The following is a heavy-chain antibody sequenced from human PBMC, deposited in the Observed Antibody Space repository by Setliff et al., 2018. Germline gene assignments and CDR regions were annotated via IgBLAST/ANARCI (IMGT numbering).Heavy chain of an antibody. V-gene: IGHV1-69*05. D-gene: IGHD5-18*01. CDR3: AREGVDTRSSTDYRYYMGV. CDR1: GGTFRSYG. Sequence: GASVKVSCKAPGGTFRSYGISWVRQAPGQGLEWMGGTIPSFGSTNYAQKFQDRVTIITDESTSTAYMELSSLRTEDTAVYYCAREGVDTRSSTDYRYYMGVWGKGTTVTVSS. CDR2: TIPSFGST. J-gene: IGHJ6*03.